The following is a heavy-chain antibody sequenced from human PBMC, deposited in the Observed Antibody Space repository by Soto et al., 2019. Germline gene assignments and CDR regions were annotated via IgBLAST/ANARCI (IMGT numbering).Heavy chain of an antibody. CDR2: IYYSGST. D-gene: IGHD2-2*01. Sequence: SETLSLTCTVSGDSISISYWRWIRQAPGKGLEWIGNIYYSGSTNYNPSLKNRVTISVDTSKTQISLKLISVTAADTAVYYCARDAVYCISTTCFGFFDSWGQGTLVTVSS. CDR3: ARDAVYCISTTCFGFFDS. V-gene: IGHV4-59*01. CDR1: GDSISISY. J-gene: IGHJ4*02.